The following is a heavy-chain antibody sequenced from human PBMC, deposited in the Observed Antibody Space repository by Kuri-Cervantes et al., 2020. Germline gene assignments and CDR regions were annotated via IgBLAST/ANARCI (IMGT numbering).Heavy chain of an antibody. V-gene: IGHV4-30-4*01. CDR2: IYYSGST. CDR1: GGSISSGDYY. CDR3: ARGARELWGNWFDP. J-gene: IGHJ5*02. D-gene: IGHD3-16*01. Sequence: LRLSCTVSGGSISSGDYYWSWIRQPPGKGLVWIGYIYYSGSTYYNPSLKSRVTISVDTSKNQFSLKLSSVTAADTAVYYGARGARELWGNWFDPWGQGTLVTVSS.